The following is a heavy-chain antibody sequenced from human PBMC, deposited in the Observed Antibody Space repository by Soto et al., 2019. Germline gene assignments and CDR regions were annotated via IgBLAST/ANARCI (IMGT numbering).Heavy chain of an antibody. CDR3: ASLDYGSGSYTWFDP. V-gene: IGHV3-48*01. D-gene: IGHD3-10*01. J-gene: IGHJ5*02. CDR2: ISTSSSTI. Sequence: PGGSLRLSCVASGFTFSSYSMNWVRQAPGKGMEWVSYISTSSSTIYYADSVKGRFTISRDNAKNSLYLQMNSLRAEDTAVYYCASLDYGSGSYTWFDPWGQGTLVTVSS. CDR1: GFTFSSYS.